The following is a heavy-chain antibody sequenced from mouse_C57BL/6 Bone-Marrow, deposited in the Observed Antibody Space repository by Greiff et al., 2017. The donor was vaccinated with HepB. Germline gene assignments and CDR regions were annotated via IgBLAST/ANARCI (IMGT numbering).Heavy chain of an antibody. CDR2: IDPSDSYT. CDR1: GYTFTSYW. J-gene: IGHJ2*01. D-gene: IGHD1-1*01. V-gene: IGHV1-59*01. Sequence: VQLQQPGAELVRPGTSVKLSCKASGYTFTSYWMHWVKQRPGQGLEWIGVIDPSDSYTNYNQKFKGKATLTVDKSSSTAYMQLSSLTSEDSAVYYCASSYYYGLDYWGQGTTLPVSS. CDR3: ASSYYYGLDY.